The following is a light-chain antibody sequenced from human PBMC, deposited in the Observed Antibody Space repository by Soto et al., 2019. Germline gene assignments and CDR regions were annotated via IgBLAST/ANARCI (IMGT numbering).Light chain of an antibody. CDR2: AAS. J-gene: IGKJ1*01. V-gene: IGKV1-39*01. Sequence: DIQMTQSPSSLSASAGDRVTITCRASQSISSYLNWYQQKPGKAPKLLIYAASSLQSGVPSRFSGSGSGTDFTLTISSLQPEDFATYYCQQSYSTPWKCGQGTKVDIK. CDR3: QQSYSTPWK. CDR1: QSISSY.